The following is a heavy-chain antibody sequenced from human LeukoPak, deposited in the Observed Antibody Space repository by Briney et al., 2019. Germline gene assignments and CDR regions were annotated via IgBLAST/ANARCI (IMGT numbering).Heavy chain of an antibody. D-gene: IGHD3-22*01. CDR3: ASFYYDSSGYYSAFDI. CDR1: GYTFTSYD. Sequence: ASVKVSCKASGYTFTSYDINWVRQATGQGLEWMGWMNPNSGNTGYAQKFQGRVTMTRNTSTSTAYMELSSLRSEDTAVYYCASFYYDSSGYYSAFDIWGQGTMVTVSS. V-gene: IGHV1-8*01. J-gene: IGHJ3*02. CDR2: MNPNSGNT.